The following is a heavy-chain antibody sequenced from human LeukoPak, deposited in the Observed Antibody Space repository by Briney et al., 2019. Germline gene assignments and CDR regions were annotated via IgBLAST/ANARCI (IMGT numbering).Heavy chain of an antibody. Sequence: GGSPRLSCAASGFTVSTNYMSWVRQTPGKGLEWVSVIYSGGSTYYADSVKGRFTISRDNSKNTVYLQMNSLRVEDTAVYYCARLLGSIYYDSSGYSGYYYYYMDVWGKGTTVTISS. CDR2: IYSGGST. D-gene: IGHD3-22*01. J-gene: IGHJ6*03. CDR1: GFTVSTNY. CDR3: ARLLGSIYYDSSGYSGYYYYYMDV. V-gene: IGHV3-53*01.